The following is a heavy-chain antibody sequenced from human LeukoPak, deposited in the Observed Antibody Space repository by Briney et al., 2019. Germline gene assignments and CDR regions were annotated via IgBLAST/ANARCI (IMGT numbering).Heavy chain of an antibody. CDR2: ISGNGDYT. CDR1: GFTFSTYG. CDR3: AKWDYYDSSGYYYFDY. Sequence: GGSLRLSCAASGFTFSTYGMSWVRQAPGKGLEWVSAISGNGDYTYYADSVKGQFTISRDNSKNTLFLQMNSLRAEDTAVYYCAKWDYYDSSGYYYFDYWGQGTLVTVSS. J-gene: IGHJ4*02. D-gene: IGHD3-22*01. V-gene: IGHV3-23*01.